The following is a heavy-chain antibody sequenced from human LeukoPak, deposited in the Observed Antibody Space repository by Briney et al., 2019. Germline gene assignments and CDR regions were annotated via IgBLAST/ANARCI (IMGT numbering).Heavy chain of an antibody. V-gene: IGHV4-59*01. Sequence: SETLSLTCTVSGGSISNYYWSWFRQPPGKGLEWIGFIHYTGSTNYNPSFKSRVTISVASSNNQFSLKLNSVTAADPAVYHCASFHPEAVTSIDAFDMWGQGTLVTVSS. CDR2: IHYTGST. J-gene: IGHJ3*02. CDR1: GGSISNYY. CDR3: ASFHPEAVTSIDAFDM. D-gene: IGHD6-19*01.